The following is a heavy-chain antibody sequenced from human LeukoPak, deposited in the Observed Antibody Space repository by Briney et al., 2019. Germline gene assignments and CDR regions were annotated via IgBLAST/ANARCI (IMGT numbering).Heavy chain of an antibody. J-gene: IGHJ4*02. Sequence: SETLSLTCAVYGGSFSGYYWSWIRQPPGKGLKWIGEINHSGSTNYNPSLKSRVTISVDTSKNQFSLKLSSVTAADTAVYYCARAPNCSSTSCYRFFDYWDQGTLVTVSS. D-gene: IGHD2-2*01. CDR1: GGSFSGYY. CDR2: INHSGST. CDR3: ARAPNCSSTSCYRFFDY. V-gene: IGHV4-34*01.